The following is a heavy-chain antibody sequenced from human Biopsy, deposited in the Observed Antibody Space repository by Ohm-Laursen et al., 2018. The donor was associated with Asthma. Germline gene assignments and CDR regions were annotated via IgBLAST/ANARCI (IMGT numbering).Heavy chain of an antibody. J-gene: IGHJ4*02. CDR1: GFVFSQCG. V-gene: IGHV3-30*03. CDR2: GGSYYDGGLK. D-gene: IGHD3-3*01. Sequence: SLRLSCAASGFVFSQCGMHWVRQGPGKGLEWVAVGGSYYDGGLKYYADSVNGRFTVSRDDSKNTLYLQMNSLRPDDTAVYYCARDVMEWYLPAFDFWGQGTLVTVSS. CDR3: ARDVMEWYLPAFDF.